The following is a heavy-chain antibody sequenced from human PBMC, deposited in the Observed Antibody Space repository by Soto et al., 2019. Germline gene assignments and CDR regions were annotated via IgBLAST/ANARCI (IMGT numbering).Heavy chain of an antibody. CDR3: AKKMGSGSGSPFDY. CDR2: ISDSGGST. V-gene: IGHV3-23*01. Sequence: GGSLRLSCAASGFTFSSYAMRWVRQAPGKGLEWLSTISDSGGSTSYADSVRGRFTISRDNSKNTLYLQINSLRAEDTTVYYCAKKMGSGSGSPFDYWGQGTLVTV. D-gene: IGHD3-10*01. J-gene: IGHJ4*02. CDR1: GFTFSSYA.